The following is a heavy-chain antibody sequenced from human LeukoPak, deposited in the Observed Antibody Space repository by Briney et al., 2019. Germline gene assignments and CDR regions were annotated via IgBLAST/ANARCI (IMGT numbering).Heavy chain of an antibody. D-gene: IGHD3-3*01. V-gene: IGHV3-74*03. CDR1: GFSFSTYW. CDR3: AKYYTYYDFWSGYLPLRTPSPYFDY. CDR2: INDDGTES. Sequence: GGSLRLSCATSGFSFSTYWMHWVRQAPGKGLVWVSRINDDGTESSYADSVKGRFTISRDNSKNTLYLQMNSLRAEDTAVYYCAKYYTYYDFWSGYLPLRTPSPYFDYWGQGTLVTVSS. J-gene: IGHJ4*02.